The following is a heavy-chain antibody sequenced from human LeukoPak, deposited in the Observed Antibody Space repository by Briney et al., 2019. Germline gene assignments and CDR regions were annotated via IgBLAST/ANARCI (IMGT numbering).Heavy chain of an antibody. CDR1: GFTFSSYS. V-gene: IGHV3-48*01. D-gene: IGHD6-19*01. CDR3: ARERSGWERRGYYYGMDV. J-gene: IGHJ6*02. Sequence: GGSLRLSCAASGFTFSSYSMNWVRQAPGKGLEWVSYISSSSSTIYYADSVKGRFTISRDNSKNTLYLQMNSLRAEDTAVYYCARERSGWERRGYYYGMDVWGQGTTVTVSS. CDR2: ISSSSSTI.